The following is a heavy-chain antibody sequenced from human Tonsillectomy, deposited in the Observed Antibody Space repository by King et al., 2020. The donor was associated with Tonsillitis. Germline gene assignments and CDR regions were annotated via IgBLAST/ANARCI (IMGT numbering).Heavy chain of an antibody. V-gene: IGHV4-38-2*02. D-gene: IGHD6-19*01. CDR1: GYSVSSTYC. J-gene: IGHJ4*02. CDR2: ICHSGIT. Sequence: VQLQESGPELVKPLETLSLTCTVSGYSVSSTYCWDWLRQPPGKGLEWIGTICHSGITFYNPSLKSRVTILLLPSTNQFYLKVTSVTAADTSMYYCARAGTGWSREDWGQGTLVTVSS. CDR3: ARAGTGWSRED.